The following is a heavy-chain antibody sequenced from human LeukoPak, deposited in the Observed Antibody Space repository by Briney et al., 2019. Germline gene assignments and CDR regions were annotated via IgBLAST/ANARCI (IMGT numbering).Heavy chain of an antibody. D-gene: IGHD5-12*01. J-gene: IGHJ4*02. CDR3: ARGGYSGYDWVDY. CDR1: GFTVSSNY. CDR2: ISSSSSSYT. V-gene: IGHV3-11*05. Sequence: PGGSLTLSCAASGFTVSSNYMSWIRQAPGKGLEWVSYISSSSSSYTNYADSVKGRFTISRDNAKNSLYLQMNSLRAEDTAVYYCARGGYSGYDWVDYWGQGTLVTVSS.